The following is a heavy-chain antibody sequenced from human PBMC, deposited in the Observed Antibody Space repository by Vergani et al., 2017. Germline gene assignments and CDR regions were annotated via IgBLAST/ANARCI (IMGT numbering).Heavy chain of an antibody. CDR1: GFTFDDYA. V-gene: IGHV3-9*01. CDR2: ISWNSGSI. D-gene: IGHD6-13*01. Sequence: EVQLVESGGGLVQPGRSLRLSCAASGFTFDDYAMHWVRQAPGKGLDWVSGISWNSGSIGYADSVKGRFTISRDNAKNSLYLQMNSLRAEDTALYYCAKAPTFIAAVLQPFDYWGQGTLVTVSS. CDR3: AKAPTFIAAVLQPFDY. J-gene: IGHJ4*02.